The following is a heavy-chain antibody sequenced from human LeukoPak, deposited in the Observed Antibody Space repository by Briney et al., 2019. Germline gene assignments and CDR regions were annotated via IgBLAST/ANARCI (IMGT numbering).Heavy chain of an antibody. CDR2: IHHSGTT. Sequence: SETLSLTCTVSGYSITSIYYWGWIRQPPGKGLEWTGSIHHSGTTAYNPSLKSRVTISVDTSKSQFSLKLSSVTAADTAVYYCARSYASSGLDYWGQGTLVTVSS. V-gene: IGHV4-38-2*02. CDR1: GYSITSIYY. CDR3: ARSYASSGLDY. J-gene: IGHJ4*02. D-gene: IGHD3-16*01.